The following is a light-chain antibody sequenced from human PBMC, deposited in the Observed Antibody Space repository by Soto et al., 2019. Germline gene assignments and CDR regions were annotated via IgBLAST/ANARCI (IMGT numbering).Light chain of an antibody. CDR1: SSDVGGYNF. Sequence: QSALTQPASVSGSPGQSITISCTGTSSDVGGYNFVSWYQQHPDKAPKLMIYEVSNRPSGVSNRLSGSKSGNTASLTISGLQAEDEADYYCSSFTSGSTLFGTGTKVTVL. CDR3: SSFTSGSTL. V-gene: IGLV2-14*01. J-gene: IGLJ1*01. CDR2: EVS.